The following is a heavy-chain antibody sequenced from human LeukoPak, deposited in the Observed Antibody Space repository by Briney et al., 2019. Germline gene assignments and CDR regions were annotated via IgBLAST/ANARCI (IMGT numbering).Heavy chain of an antibody. J-gene: IGHJ4*02. V-gene: IGHV3-21*01. CDR1: GFTFSSYS. D-gene: IGHD5-12*01. Sequence: GGSLRLSCAASGFTFSSYSMNWVRQAPGKGLEWVSSISSSSSYIYYADSVKGRFTISRDNAKNSPYLQMNSLRAEDTAVYYCARDPHGYGRGYWGQGSLAYVSS. CDR2: ISSSSSYI. CDR3: ARDPHGYGRGY.